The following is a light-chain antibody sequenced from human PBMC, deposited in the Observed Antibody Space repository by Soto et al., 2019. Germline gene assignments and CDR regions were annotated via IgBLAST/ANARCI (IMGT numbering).Light chain of an antibody. CDR3: QQRSNWPQYT. Sequence: EIVLTQSPATLSLSPGERATLSCRASQSVSSYLAGYQQNPGQAPRLLIYDASNRATGIPARFSGSGSGTDFTLTISSLEPEDFAVYYCQQRSNWPQYTFGQGTKLEIK. J-gene: IGKJ2*01. V-gene: IGKV3-11*01. CDR1: QSVSSY. CDR2: DAS.